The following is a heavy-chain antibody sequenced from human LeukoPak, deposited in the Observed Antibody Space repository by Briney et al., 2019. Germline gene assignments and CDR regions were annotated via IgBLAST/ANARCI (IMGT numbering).Heavy chain of an antibody. CDR1: GFTFSSYA. J-gene: IGHJ4*02. Sequence: QPGGSLRLSCAASGFTFSSYAMSWVRQAPGRGLEGVSIISGSGAGTYNADSVKGRFTISRDNSENTLYLQMDSLGGEDTAVYYCTKSVMGYCSSTSCYFDYWGQGTLVTVSS. CDR3: TKSVMGYCSSTSCYFDY. V-gene: IGHV3-23*01. CDR2: ISGSGAGT. D-gene: IGHD2-2*01.